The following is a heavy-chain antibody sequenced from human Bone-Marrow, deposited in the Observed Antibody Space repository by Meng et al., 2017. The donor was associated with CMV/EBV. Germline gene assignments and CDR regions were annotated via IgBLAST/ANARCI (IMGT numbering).Heavy chain of an antibody. CDR3: ARTYCGGDCYHYGMDV. CDR2: ISSSSSTI. CDR1: GFTFSSYS. J-gene: IGHJ6*01. Sequence: GESLKISGAACGFTFSSYSMNWVRQAPGKGLEWVSYISSSSSTIYYADSVKGRFTISRDNAKNSLYLQMNSLRADDTAVYYCARTYCGGDCYHYGMDVWGQGTTVTGSS. V-gene: IGHV3-48*04. D-gene: IGHD2-21*01.